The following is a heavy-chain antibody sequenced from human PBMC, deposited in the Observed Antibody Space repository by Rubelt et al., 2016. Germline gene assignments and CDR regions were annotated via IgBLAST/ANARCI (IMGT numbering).Heavy chain of an antibody. V-gene: IGHV3-48*04. Sequence: EVQLVESGGGLVQPGGSLRLSCVAPGFTFSSYSMNWIRQVPGTGLEWVAHISTSGSNLYYADSVKGRYTISRDTAKNSRYLTIESLRAEDTALFYCARNGAGAVAADCWGQGTLVTVSS. J-gene: IGHJ4*02. CDR1: GFTFSSYS. D-gene: IGHD6-19*01. CDR3: ARNGAGAVAADC. CDR2: ISTSGSNL.